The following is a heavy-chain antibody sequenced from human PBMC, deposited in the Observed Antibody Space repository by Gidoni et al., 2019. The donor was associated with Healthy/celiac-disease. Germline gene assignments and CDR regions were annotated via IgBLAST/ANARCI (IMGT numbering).Heavy chain of an antibody. V-gene: IGHV3-30*03. D-gene: IGHD6-25*01. CDR1: GFTFSSYG. Sequence: QVQLVESGGGVVQPGRSLRLPCAASGFTFSSYGMHWVRQAPGKGLGWVAVISYDGSNKYYADSVKGRFTISRDNSKNTLYLQMNSLRAEDTAVYYCATNRLSDFDYWGQGTLVTVSS. CDR3: ATNRLSDFDY. CDR2: ISYDGSNK. J-gene: IGHJ4*02.